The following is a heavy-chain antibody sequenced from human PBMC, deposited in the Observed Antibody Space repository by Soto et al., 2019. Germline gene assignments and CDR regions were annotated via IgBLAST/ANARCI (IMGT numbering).Heavy chain of an antibody. CDR2: MNPGSGNT. CDR3: ARMASSGSLNWFDP. J-gene: IGHJ5*02. CDR1: GYTFTNYG. V-gene: IGHV1-8*01. Sequence: ASVKVSCKASGYTFTNYGINWVRQATGQGLEWMGWMNPGSGNTGYAHKFQGRVTMTRNISISTAYMELSRLGSDDTVIYYCARMASSGSLNWFDPWGQGTLVTVSS. D-gene: IGHD3-10*01.